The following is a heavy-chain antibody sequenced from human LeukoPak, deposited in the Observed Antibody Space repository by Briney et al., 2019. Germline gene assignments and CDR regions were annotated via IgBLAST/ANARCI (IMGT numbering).Heavy chain of an antibody. Sequence: ASVKVSCKASGYTFTSYGISWVRQAPGQGLEWMGWISAYNGNTNYAQKLQGRVTMTTDTSTSTAYMELRSLRSDDTAVYYCARDDRKYYDSSGYYDWGQGTLVTVSS. CDR2: ISAYNGNT. D-gene: IGHD3-22*01. CDR1: GYTFTSYG. J-gene: IGHJ4*02. V-gene: IGHV1-18*01. CDR3: ARDDRKYYDSSGYYD.